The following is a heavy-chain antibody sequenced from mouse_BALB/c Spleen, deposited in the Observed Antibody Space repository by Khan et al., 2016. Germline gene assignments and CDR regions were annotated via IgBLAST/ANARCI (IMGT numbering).Heavy chain of an antibody. Sequence: EVKLLESGGGLVQPGGSLKLSCAASGYAFSRYWMSWVRQAPGKGLEWIGEINPDSSTINYTPSLKDKFIISRDNAKNTLYLQMSKVRSEDTALYYCARLHYYRYMDYWGQGTTLTVSS. V-gene: IGHV4-1*02. J-gene: IGHJ2*01. CDR2: INPDSSTI. CDR3: ARLHYYRYMDY. D-gene: IGHD1-2*01. CDR1: GYAFSRYW.